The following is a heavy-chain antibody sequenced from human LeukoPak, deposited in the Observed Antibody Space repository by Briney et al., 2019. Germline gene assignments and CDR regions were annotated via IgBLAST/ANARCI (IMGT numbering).Heavy chain of an antibody. D-gene: IGHD2-2*01. J-gene: IGHJ6*02. V-gene: IGHV4-31*03. Sequence: SQTLSLTCTVSGGSISSGGYYWSWLRQHPGKGLEWIGYIYYSGSTYYNPSLKSRVTISVDTSKNQFSLKLSSVTAADTAVYYCARQIVVVPAAYVNYYYYYGMDVWGQGTTVTVSS. CDR3: ARQIVVVPAAYVNYYYYYGMDV. CDR2: IYYSGST. CDR1: GGSISSGGYY.